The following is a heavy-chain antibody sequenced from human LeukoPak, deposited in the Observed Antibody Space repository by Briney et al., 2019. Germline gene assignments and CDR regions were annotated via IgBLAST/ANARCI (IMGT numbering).Heavy chain of an antibody. CDR2: INAGNGDT. CDR1: GYTFNTYG. V-gene: IGHV1-3*01. CDR3: ARDTLSVRFFDN. Sequence: ASVKVSCKASGYTFNTYGMHWVRQAPGQRLEWMGWINAGNGDTKYSQKFQGRVTTTRDTSASIVYLELSSLTSEDTAVYYCARDTLSVRFFDNWGQGTQITVSS. D-gene: IGHD3-10*01. J-gene: IGHJ4*02.